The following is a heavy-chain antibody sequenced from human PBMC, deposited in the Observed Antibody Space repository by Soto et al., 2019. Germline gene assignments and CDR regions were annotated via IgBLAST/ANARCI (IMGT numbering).Heavy chain of an antibody. CDR1: GFTFSSYA. Sequence: GGSLRLSCAASGFTFSSYAMSWVRQAPGKGLEWVSAISGSGGSTYYADSVKGRFTISRDNSKNTLYLQMNSLRAEDTAVYYCAKDLVGYYGSGSMEGDAFDIWGQGTMVTVSS. CDR2: ISGSGGST. D-gene: IGHD3-10*01. J-gene: IGHJ3*02. V-gene: IGHV3-23*01. CDR3: AKDLVGYYGSGSMEGDAFDI.